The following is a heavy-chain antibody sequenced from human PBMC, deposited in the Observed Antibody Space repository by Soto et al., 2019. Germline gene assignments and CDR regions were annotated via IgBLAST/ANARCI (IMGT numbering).Heavy chain of an antibody. D-gene: IGHD4-17*01. CDR3: ATVNEGSDYGGNSGLDAFDI. J-gene: IGHJ3*02. CDR2: FDPEDGET. Sequence: ASVKVSCKVSGYTLTELSMHWVRQAPGKGLEWMGGFDPEDGETIYAQKFQGRVTMTEDTSTDTAYMKLSSLRSEDTAVYYCATVNEGSDYGGNSGLDAFDIWGQGTMVTVSS. CDR1: GYTLTELS. V-gene: IGHV1-24*01.